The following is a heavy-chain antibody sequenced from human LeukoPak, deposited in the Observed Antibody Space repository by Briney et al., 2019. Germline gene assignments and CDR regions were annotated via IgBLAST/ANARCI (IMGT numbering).Heavy chain of an antibody. CDR3: ARGRREGRRIAARLDWFDP. CDR1: GYTFTSNY. D-gene: IGHD6-6*01. CDR2: ISPSGGST. Sequence: GASVKVSCKAFGYTFTSNYMHWVRQAPGQGPEWMGVISPSGGSTTYAQKFQGRVTLTRDMSTSTDYLELSSLRSEDTAVYYCARGRREGRRIAARLDWFDPWGQGTLVTVSS. V-gene: IGHV1-46*01. J-gene: IGHJ5*02.